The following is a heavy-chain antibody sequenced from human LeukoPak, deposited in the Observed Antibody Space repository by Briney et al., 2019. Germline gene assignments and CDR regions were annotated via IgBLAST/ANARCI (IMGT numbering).Heavy chain of an antibody. CDR3: AREGDYDILTGYYLRGMDV. J-gene: IGHJ6*02. D-gene: IGHD3-9*01. CDR2: IFYTGSS. V-gene: IGHV4-59*01. CDR1: GGSIGSYY. Sequence: SETLSLTCNVSGGSIGSYYWAWIRQPPGKGLEWIGYIFYTGSSNYNPSLKSRVTISVDTSKKQVSRRLKYVTAADTGVYFCAREGDYDILTGYYLRGMDVWGQGTTVTVSS.